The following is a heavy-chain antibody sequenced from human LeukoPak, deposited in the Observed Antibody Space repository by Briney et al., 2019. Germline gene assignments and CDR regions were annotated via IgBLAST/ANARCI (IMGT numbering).Heavy chain of an antibody. CDR1: GFTFSSYA. CDR3: ASLGYCSGTSCQRLDY. J-gene: IGHJ4*02. V-gene: IGHV3-30-3*01. D-gene: IGHD2-2*01. Sequence: PGRSLRLSCAASGFTFSSYAMHWVRQAPGKGLEWVAVISYDGSNKYYADSVKGRFTISRDNSKNTLYLQMNSLRAEDTAVYYCASLGYCSGTSCQRLDYWGQGTLVTVSS. CDR2: ISYDGSNK.